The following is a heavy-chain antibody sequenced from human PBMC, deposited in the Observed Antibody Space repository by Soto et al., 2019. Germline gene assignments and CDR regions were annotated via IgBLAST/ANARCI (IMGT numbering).Heavy chain of an antibody. V-gene: IGHV3-30-3*01. J-gene: IGHJ4*02. CDR3: ARDKRDLRFLEWSDYFDY. D-gene: IGHD3-3*01. CDR1: GFTFSSCA. CDR2: ISYDGSNK. Sequence: QVQLVESGGGVVQPGRSLRLSCAASGFTFSSCAMHWVRQAPGKGLEWVALISYDGSNKYYADSVKGRFTISRDNSKNTLYLQMNSLRAEDTAVYYCARDKRDLRFLEWSDYFDYWGEGTLVTVSS.